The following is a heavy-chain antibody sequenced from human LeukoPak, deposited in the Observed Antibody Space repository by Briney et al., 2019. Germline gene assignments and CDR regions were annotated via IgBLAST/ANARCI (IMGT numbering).Heavy chain of an antibody. V-gene: IGHV4-59*08. CDR1: GGSISSYY. CDR2: IYYSGST. D-gene: IGHD3-3*01. J-gene: IGHJ4*02. CDR3: ARAEWFPTAFDY. Sequence: SETLSLTCTVSGGSISSYYWSWIRQPPGKGLEWIGYIYYSGSTNYNPSLKSRVTISVDTSKNQFSLKLSSVTAADTAVYYCARAEWFPTAFDYWGQGTLVTVSS.